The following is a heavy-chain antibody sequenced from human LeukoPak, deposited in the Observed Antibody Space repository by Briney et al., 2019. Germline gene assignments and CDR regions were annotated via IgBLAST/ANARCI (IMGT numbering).Heavy chain of an antibody. D-gene: IGHD2-2*01. J-gene: IGHJ6*03. CDR2: IDHIGRT. CDR1: GGSFQSFY. V-gene: IGHV4-34*01. Sequence: SGTLSLTCAVYGGSFQSFYWTWVRQFPGRGLEWIGEIDHIGRTKYSPSLKSRLNISIDRSKNQFSLRLASVTAADTAVYFCARPVDCSSTICTGPMDVWGRGTTVTVSS. CDR3: ARPVDCSSTICTGPMDV.